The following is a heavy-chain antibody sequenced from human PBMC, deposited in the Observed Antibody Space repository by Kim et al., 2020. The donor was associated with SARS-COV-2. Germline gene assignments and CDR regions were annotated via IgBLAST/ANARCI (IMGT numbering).Heavy chain of an antibody. CDR1: GFTFSSYA. CDR3: ARGGGDDFWNGYYRLRLNPREYYYYYGMDV. D-gene: IGHD3-3*01. V-gene: IGHV3-30-3*01. CDR2: ISYDGSNK. J-gene: IGHJ6*02. Sequence: GGSLRLSCAASGFTFSSYAMHWVRQAPGKGLEWVAVISYDGSNKYYADSVKGRFTISRDNSKNTLYLQMNSLRAEDTAVYYCARGGGDDFWNGYYRLRLNPREYYYYYGMDVWGQGTTVTVSS.